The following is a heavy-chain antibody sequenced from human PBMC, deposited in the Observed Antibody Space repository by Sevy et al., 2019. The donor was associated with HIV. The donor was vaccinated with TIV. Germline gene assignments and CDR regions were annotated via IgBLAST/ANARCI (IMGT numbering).Heavy chain of an antibody. CDR1: GYTFTGYY. CDR2: INPNSGGT. D-gene: IGHD3-22*01. Sequence: ASVKVSCKASGYTFTGYYMHWVRQAPGQGLEWMGRINPNSGGTNYAQMFQGRVTMTRDTSISTAYMELSRLRSDDTAVYYCARARRITMIVYDYWGQGTLVTVSS. V-gene: IGHV1-2*06. CDR3: ARARRITMIVYDY. J-gene: IGHJ4*02.